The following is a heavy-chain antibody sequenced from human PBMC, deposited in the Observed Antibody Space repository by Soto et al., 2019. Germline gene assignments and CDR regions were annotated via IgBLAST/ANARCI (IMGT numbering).Heavy chain of an antibody. D-gene: IGHD2-15*01. CDR3: AKDLYCSGGSCYHLRYYYYGMDV. CDR1: GFTFSSYG. V-gene: IGHV3-30*18. CDR2: ISYDGSNK. J-gene: IGHJ6*02. Sequence: PGGSLRLSCAASGFTFSSYGMHWVRQAPGKGLEWVAVISYDGSNKYYADSVKGRFTISRDNSKNTLYLQMNSLRAEDTAAYYCAKDLYCSGGSCYHLRYYYYGMDVWGQGTKVTVSS.